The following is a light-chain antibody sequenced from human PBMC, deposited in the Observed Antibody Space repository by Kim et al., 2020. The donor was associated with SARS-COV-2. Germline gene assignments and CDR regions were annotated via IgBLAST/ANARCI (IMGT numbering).Light chain of an antibody. J-gene: IGLJ3*02. Sequence: QSALTQPASVSGSPGQSITISCTGTSSDVGGYNYVSWYQQHTGKAPKLMIYDVSKRPSGVSNRFSGSKSGNTASLTISGLQAEDEADYYCSSYTSSSRVFGGGTQLTVL. V-gene: IGLV2-14*01. CDR1: SSDVGGYNY. CDR3: SSYTSSSRV. CDR2: DVS.